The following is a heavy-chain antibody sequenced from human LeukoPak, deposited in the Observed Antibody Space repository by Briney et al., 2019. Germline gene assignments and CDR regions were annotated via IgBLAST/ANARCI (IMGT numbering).Heavy chain of an antibody. J-gene: IGHJ5*02. Sequence: KPSETLSLTCTVSDGSISSYYWNWIRQPPGKGLEWIGYIYYSGSTNYNPSLKSRVTISVDTSKNLFSLKLSSVTAADTAVYYCARDRDYYGSGSYDWFDPWGQGTLVTASS. V-gene: IGHV4-59*01. D-gene: IGHD3-10*01. CDR1: DGSISSYY. CDR2: IYYSGST. CDR3: ARDRDYYGSGSYDWFDP.